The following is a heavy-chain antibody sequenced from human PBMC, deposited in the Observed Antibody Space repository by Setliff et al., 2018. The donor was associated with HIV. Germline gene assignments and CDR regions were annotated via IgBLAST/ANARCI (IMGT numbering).Heavy chain of an antibody. Sequence: HPGGSLRLSCAASGFTFSSYAMSWVRQAPGKGLEWVSAISGSGGSTYYADSVKGRFTISRDNSKNTLYLQMNSLRAEDTAVYYCAKSAFGGVIVFYYFDYWGQGTLVTVSS. D-gene: IGHD3-16*02. CDR2: ISGSGGST. V-gene: IGHV3-23*01. J-gene: IGHJ4*02. CDR3: AKSAFGGVIVFYYFDY. CDR1: GFTFSSYA.